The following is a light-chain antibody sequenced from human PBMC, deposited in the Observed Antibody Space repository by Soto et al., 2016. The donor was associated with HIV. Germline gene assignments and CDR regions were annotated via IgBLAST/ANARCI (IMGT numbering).Light chain of an antibody. CDR3: NSRYTSDSHHYV. V-gene: IGLV3-19*01. J-gene: IGLJ1*01. CDR2: GKN. CDR1: SVTSYY. Sequence: SSELIQDPVVSVALGQTVKITCQGDSVTSYYVSWYQQNARTRPLDLSSIGKNKSALEGLPDRFSGSSSGNTASLTITGAQAEDEADYYCNSRYTSDSHHYVFGTGTKVTVL.